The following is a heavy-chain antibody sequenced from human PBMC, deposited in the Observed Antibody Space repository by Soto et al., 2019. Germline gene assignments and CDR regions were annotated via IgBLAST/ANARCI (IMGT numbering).Heavy chain of an antibody. J-gene: IGHJ4*02. CDR2: IYYSGST. CDR1: GGSISSGSYY. CDR3: ARAGPSGYEEFDY. Sequence: SETLSLTCTVSGGSISSGSYYWSWIRQHPGKGLEWIGCIYYSGSTYYNPSLKSRLTISVDTSKNQFSLKLSSVTAADTAVYYCARAGPSGYEEFDYWGQGTLVTVSS. V-gene: IGHV4-31*03. D-gene: IGHD5-12*01.